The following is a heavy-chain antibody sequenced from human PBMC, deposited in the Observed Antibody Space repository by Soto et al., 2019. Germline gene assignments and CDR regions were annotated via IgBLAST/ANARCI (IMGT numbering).Heavy chain of an antibody. Sequence: PGGSLRLSCAASGFTFNNYWMHWVRQAPGKGPVWVSRINRDGSDTSYADSVKGRFTSSRDNVKNTLYLQMNSLRVEDTAVYYCVRLSSGSYSDWSQGTLVTVSS. V-gene: IGHV3-74*01. CDR2: INRDGSDT. CDR1: GFTFNNYW. D-gene: IGHD1-26*01. CDR3: VRLSSGSYSD. J-gene: IGHJ1*01.